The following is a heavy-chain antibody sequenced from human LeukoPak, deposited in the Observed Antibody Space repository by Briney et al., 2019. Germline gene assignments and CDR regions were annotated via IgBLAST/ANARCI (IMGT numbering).Heavy chain of an antibody. CDR3: AELGITMIGGV. V-gene: IGHV3-48*03. CDR1: GFAFSSYE. D-gene: IGHD3-10*02. CDR2: ISSSGSTI. J-gene: IGHJ6*04. Sequence: PGGSLRLSCADSGFAFSSYEMNWVRQAPGKGLEWVSYISSSGSTIYYADSVKGRFTISRDNAKNLLYLQMNSLRAEDTAVYYCAELGITMIGGVWGKGTTVTISS.